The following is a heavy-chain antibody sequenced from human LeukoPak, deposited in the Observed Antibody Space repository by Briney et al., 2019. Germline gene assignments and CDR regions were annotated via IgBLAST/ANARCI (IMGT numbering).Heavy chain of an antibody. D-gene: IGHD3-3*01. J-gene: IGHJ5*02. CDR3: ARGWGRFLVEFDP. Sequence: SQTLSLTCAISGDSVSINSAAWNWIRQSPSRGLEWLGSIYYRSKWYNDYAVSVKSRITINPDTSKNQFSLQLNSVTPEDTAVYYCARGWGRFLVEFDPWGQGTLVTVSS. CDR1: GDSVSINSAA. CDR2: IYYRSKWYN. V-gene: IGHV6-1*01.